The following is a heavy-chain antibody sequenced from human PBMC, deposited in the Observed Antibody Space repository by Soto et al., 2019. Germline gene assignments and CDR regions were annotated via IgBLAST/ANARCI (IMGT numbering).Heavy chain of an antibody. Sequence: QVQLVQSGAEVKKPGSSVKVSCKASGGTFSSYAISWVRQSPGQGLEWMGGIIPIFGTANYAQKFQGRVTITADESTSTAYMELSSLSSEDTAVYYCAREGASGSHIGYWGQGTLVTVSS. CDR2: IIPIFGTA. V-gene: IGHV1-69*01. CDR3: AREGASGSHIGY. CDR1: GGTFSSYA. D-gene: IGHD3-22*01. J-gene: IGHJ4*02.